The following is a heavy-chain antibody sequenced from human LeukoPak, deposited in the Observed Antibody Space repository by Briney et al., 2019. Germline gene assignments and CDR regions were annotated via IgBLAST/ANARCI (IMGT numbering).Heavy chain of an antibody. J-gene: IGHJ4*02. CDR1: GFTFSSYA. V-gene: IGHV3-30-3*01. Sequence: GRSLRLSCAASGFTFSSYAMHWVRQAPGKGLEWVAVISYDGSNKYYADSVKGRFTISRDNSKNTLYLQMNSLRAEDTAVYYCARANDILTDPLDYWGQGTLVTVSS. CDR2: ISYDGSNK. D-gene: IGHD3-9*01. CDR3: ARANDILTDPLDY.